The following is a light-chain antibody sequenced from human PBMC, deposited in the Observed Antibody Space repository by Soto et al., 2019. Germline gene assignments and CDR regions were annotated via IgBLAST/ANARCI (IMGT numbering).Light chain of an antibody. Sequence: QLVLTQSPSASASLGASVKLTCTLTSGHSSYSIAWHQQQSEKGPRYLMKINSDGSHSKGDGIPDRFSGSSSGAERSLTISSLQSDDEADYYCQTWGSGIRVFGGGTKVTVL. J-gene: IGLJ3*02. CDR2: INSDGSH. CDR1: SGHSSYS. CDR3: QTWGSGIRV. V-gene: IGLV4-69*01.